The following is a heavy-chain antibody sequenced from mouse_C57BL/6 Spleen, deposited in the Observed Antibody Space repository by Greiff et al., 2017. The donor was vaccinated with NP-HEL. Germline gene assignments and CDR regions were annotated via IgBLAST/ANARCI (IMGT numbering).Heavy chain of an antibody. V-gene: IGHV5-4*01. CDR2: ISDGGSYT. D-gene: IGHD2-4*01. CDR3: ARVSYDYDAY. J-gene: IGHJ3*01. Sequence: DVQLVESGGGLVKPGGSLKLSCAASGFTFSSYAMSWVRQTPEKRLEWVATISDGGSYTYYPDNVKGRFTISRDNAKNNLYLQMSHLKSEDTAMYYCARVSYDYDAYWGQGTLVTVSA. CDR1: GFTFSSYA.